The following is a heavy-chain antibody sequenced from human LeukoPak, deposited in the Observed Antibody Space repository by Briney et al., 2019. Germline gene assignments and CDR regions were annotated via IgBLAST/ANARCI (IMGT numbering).Heavy chain of an antibody. J-gene: IGHJ5*02. V-gene: IGHV1-18*01. CDR1: GYTFTSYG. CDR2: ISAYNGNT. D-gene: IGHD3-3*01. Sequence: EASVKVSCTASGYTFTSYGISWVRQAPGQGLEWMGWISAYNGNTNYAQKLQGRVTMTTDTSTSTAYMELRSLRSDDTAVYYCARVNSYYDFWSGYLLARFDPWGQGTLVTVSS. CDR3: ARVNSYYDFWSGYLLARFDP.